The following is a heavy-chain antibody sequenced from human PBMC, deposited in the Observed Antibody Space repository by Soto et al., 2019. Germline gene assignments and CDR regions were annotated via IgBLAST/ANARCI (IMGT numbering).Heavy chain of an antibody. D-gene: IGHD6-19*01. CDR1: GGSFSGYY. CDR2: INHSGST. Sequence: SATLSLTCAVYGGSFSGYYWSWIRQPPGKGLEWIGEINHSGSTNYKPSLKRRVTISVDTSKNQFSLKLSSVTAADTAVYYCARGLAVAPQWDWFDPWGQGTLVTVSS. CDR3: ARGLAVAPQWDWFDP. V-gene: IGHV4-34*01. J-gene: IGHJ5*02.